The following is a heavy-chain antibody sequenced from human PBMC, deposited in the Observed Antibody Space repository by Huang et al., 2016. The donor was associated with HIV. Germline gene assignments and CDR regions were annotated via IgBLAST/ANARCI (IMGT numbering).Heavy chain of an antibody. D-gene: IGHD3-22*01. CDR3: ARHPYFYDASGFYFES. V-gene: IGHV4-39*01. Sequence: HLQLQESGPGLVKPSETLTLTCTVSGGSINSEDYYWGWIRQPPGKGLEWVGSIYRSGTTSDKPSLKNRVTMSVDTSNSQFSLKLGSVTAADTALYYCARHPYFYDASGFYFESWGQGTLVIVSS. J-gene: IGHJ4*02. CDR2: IYRSGTT. CDR1: GGSINSEDYY.